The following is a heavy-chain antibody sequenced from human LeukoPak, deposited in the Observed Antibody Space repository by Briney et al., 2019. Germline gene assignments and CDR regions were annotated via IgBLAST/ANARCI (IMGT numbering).Heavy chain of an antibody. CDR3: ARGGLSDAFDI. J-gene: IGHJ3*02. CDR1: GFTFSSYG. D-gene: IGHD3-16*02. Sequence: GRSLRLSCAASGFTFSSYGMHWVRQAPGKGLEWVAVIWYDGSNKYYADSVKGRFTISRDNAKNSLYLQMNSLRAEDTAVYYCARGGLSDAFDIWGQGTMVTVSS. CDR2: IWYDGSNK. V-gene: IGHV3-33*01.